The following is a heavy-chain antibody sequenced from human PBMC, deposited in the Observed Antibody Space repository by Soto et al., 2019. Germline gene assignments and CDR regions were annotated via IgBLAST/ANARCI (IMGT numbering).Heavy chain of an antibody. D-gene: IGHD6-19*01. Sequence: PSETLSLTCTVSGGSISSYYWSWIRQPPGKGLEWIGYIYYSGSTNYNPSLKSRVTISVDTSKNQFSLKLSSVTAADTAVYYCAHWGWYAEANNWFDPWGQGTLVTVSS. J-gene: IGHJ5*02. CDR3: AHWGWYAEANNWFDP. CDR1: GGSISSYY. CDR2: IYYSGST. V-gene: IGHV4-59*01.